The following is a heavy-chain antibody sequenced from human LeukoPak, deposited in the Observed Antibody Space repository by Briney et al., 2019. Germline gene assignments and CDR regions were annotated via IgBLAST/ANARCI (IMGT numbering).Heavy chain of an antibody. J-gene: IGHJ4*02. CDR3: ARDVQPERAFDY. CDR1: GFTFSSYA. D-gene: IGHD1-1*01. Sequence: GRSLRLSCAASGFTFSSYAMHWVRQTPGKGLEWVAVISSDGSNKYYADSVKGRFTISRDNSKNTLYLQMNSLRAEDTAVYYCARDVQPERAFDYWGQGTLVTVSS. CDR2: ISSDGSNK. V-gene: IGHV3-30-3*01.